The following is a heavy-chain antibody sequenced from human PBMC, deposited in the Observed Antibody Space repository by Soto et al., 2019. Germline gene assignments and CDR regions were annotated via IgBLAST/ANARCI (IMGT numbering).Heavy chain of an antibody. CDR1: GFTFSSYS. Sequence: EVQLVESGGGLVQPGGSLRLSCAASGFTFSSYSMNWVRQAPGKGLEWVSYISSSSSTIYYADSVKGRFTISRDNAKNSLYLQMISLRAEDTAVYYCARDLNYCFFDYWGQGTVVTVSS. J-gene: IGHJ4*02. CDR2: ISSSSSTI. D-gene: IGHD1-7*01. CDR3: ARDLNYCFFDY. V-gene: IGHV3-48*01.